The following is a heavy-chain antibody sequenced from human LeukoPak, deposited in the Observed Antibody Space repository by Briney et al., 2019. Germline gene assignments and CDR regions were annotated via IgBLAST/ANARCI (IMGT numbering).Heavy chain of an antibody. V-gene: IGHV3-48*01. Sequence: GGSWRLSGPALGSTFGVISMNGFRQAPGKGLEWISYIGIDSGNTNYADSVKGRFTISGDKAKNSLYLQMNSPRVEDTAVYCCARDYKYAFDNWGQGTLVTVSS. CDR3: ARDYKYAFDN. CDR1: GSTFGVIS. J-gene: IGHJ4*02. CDR2: IGIDSGNT. D-gene: IGHD5-24*01.